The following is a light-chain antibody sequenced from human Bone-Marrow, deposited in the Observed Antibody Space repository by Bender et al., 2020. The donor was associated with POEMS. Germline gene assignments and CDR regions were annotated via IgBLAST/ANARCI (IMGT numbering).Light chain of an antibody. V-gene: IGLV2-14*01. Sequence: QSALTQPRSVSGSPGQSVTISCTGTSSDVGYYNFVSWYQQHPGKAPKLMIYDVSNRPSGVSNRFSGSKSGNTASLTISGLQAEDEADYYCSSYTSSSTSVVIGGGTKLTVL. CDR3: SSYTSSSTSVV. CDR1: SSDVGYYNF. CDR2: DVS. J-gene: IGLJ2*01.